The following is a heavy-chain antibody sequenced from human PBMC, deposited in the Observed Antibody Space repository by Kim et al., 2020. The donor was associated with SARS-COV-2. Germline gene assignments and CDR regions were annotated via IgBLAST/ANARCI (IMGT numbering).Heavy chain of an antibody. CDR1: DGSISSSSYY. Sequence: SETLSLTCTVSDGSISSSSYYWGWIRQPPGKGLEWIGSIYYSGSTYYNPSLKSRVTMSVDTSKNQFSLKLSSVTAADTAVYYCARLRRKDYYYGMDVWGQGTTVTVSS. CDR3: ARLRRKDYYYGMDV. CDR2: IYYSGST. J-gene: IGHJ6*02. V-gene: IGHV4-39*01.